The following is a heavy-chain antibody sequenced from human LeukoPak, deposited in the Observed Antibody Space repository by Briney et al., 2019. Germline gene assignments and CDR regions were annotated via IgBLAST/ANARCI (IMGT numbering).Heavy chain of an antibody. J-gene: IGHJ4*02. V-gene: IGHV3-74*03. D-gene: IGHD1-26*01. CDR3: ARGAGIVGSTTPFDY. Sequence: PGGSLRLSCAASGFTFSNYWMHWLRQTLGKGLVWFSRINTDGTTTYADSVKGRFTISRDNAKNTLYLQMDSLRAEDTAVYYCARGAGIVGSTTPFDYWGQGALVTVSS. CDR1: GFTFSNYW. CDR2: INTDGTTT.